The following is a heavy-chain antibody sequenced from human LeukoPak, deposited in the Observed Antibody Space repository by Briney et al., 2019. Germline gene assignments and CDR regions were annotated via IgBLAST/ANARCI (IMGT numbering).Heavy chain of an antibody. D-gene: IGHD2-15*01. V-gene: IGHV4-39*07. CDR1: GGSISSSSYY. CDR2: IYYSGST. CDR3: ARDRGIVVVVAASNWFDP. J-gene: IGHJ5*02. Sequence: SDTLSLTCTVSGGSISSSSYYWGGPRQPPGRGLGWIGSIYYSGSTSYTPSLKRRVSISVDTSKTQFSVKLSSVTAADTAVYYCARDRGIVVVVAASNWFDPWGQGTLVTVSS.